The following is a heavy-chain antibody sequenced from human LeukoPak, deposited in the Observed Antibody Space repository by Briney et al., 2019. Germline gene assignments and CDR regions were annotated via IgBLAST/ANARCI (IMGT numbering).Heavy chain of an antibody. D-gene: IGHD6-6*01. CDR2: ISGRGDST. Sequence: GGSLRLSCAASGFTFSYYAMSWVRQAPGKGLEWVSAISGRGDSTYYEDSVKGRFTISRDNAKNSLYLQMNSLRAEDTAVYYCARMEYSSSSGFDYWGQGTLVTVSS. CDR3: ARMEYSSSSGFDY. CDR1: GFTFSYYA. J-gene: IGHJ4*02. V-gene: IGHV3-23*01.